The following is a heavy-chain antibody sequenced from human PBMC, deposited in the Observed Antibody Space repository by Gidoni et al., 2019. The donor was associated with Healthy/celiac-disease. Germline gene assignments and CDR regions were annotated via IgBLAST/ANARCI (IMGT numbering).Heavy chain of an antibody. D-gene: IGHD6-6*01. J-gene: IGHJ6*02. Sequence: EVQLVGSGGGFVQPGGSLRLSCAASGFTCRSYEMNWVRQAPGKGLEWVSYISSSGSTIYYADSVKGRFTISRDNAKNSLYLQMNSLRAEDTAVYYCARAPYSSSSLYYYGMDVWGQGTTVTVSS. CDR2: ISSSGSTI. V-gene: IGHV3-48*03. CDR3: ARAPYSSSSLYYYGMDV. CDR1: GFTCRSYE.